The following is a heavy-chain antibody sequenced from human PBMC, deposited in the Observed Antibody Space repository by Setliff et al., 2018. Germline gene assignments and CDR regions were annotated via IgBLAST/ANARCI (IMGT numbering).Heavy chain of an antibody. V-gene: IGHV3-48*01. J-gene: IGHJ4*02. CDR3: ARVYSGYDPNHYFDY. Sequence: RGVSCAASGFTFSSYWMSWARQAPGKGLEWVSYISSSSSTIYYADSVKGRFTISRDNAKNSLYLQMNSLRAEDTAVYYCARVYSGYDPNHYFDYWGQGTLVTVSS. CDR2: ISSSSSTI. D-gene: IGHD5-12*01. CDR1: GFTFSSYW.